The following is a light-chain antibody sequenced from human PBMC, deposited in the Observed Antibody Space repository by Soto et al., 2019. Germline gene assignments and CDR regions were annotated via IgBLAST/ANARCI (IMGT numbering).Light chain of an antibody. CDR3: QQYHDWPPIT. V-gene: IGKV3-15*01. CDR1: QSVSSD. CDR2: GAS. Sequence: EIVMTQSPDTLSVSPGEGVTLSCRASQSVSSDLAWYQQKPGQSPRLLMYGASTRATDIPARFSGGGSGTEFTLTISSLQSEDVAIYYCQQYHDWPPITFGPGTEVEIK. J-gene: IGKJ3*01.